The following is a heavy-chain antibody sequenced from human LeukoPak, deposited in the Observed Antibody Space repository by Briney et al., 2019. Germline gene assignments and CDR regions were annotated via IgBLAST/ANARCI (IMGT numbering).Heavy chain of an antibody. CDR3: AKVHHSIQGAAGQPFDY. CDR2: ISGSGGST. D-gene: IGHD6-13*01. J-gene: IGHJ4*02. CDR1: GFTFSSYA. V-gene: IGHV3-23*01. Sequence: GRSLRLSCAASGFTFSSYAMSWVRQAPGKGLEWVSAISGSGGSTYYADSVKGRFTISRDDSKNTLYVQMNSLRAEDTAVYYCAKVHHSIQGAAGQPFDYWGQGTLVTVSS.